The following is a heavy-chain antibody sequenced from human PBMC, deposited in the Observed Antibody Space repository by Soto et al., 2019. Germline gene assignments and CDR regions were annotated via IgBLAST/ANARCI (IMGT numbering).Heavy chain of an antibody. CDR1: GFMFSTYL. V-gene: IGHV3-7*01. D-gene: IGHD3-16*01. J-gene: IGHJ6*02. CDR3: VGALTYEVPYYYYGMDV. CDR2: IRQGGNEK. Sequence: EVQLVESGGGLVQPGGSLRLACTASGFMFSTYLMSWVRQAPGKGLEWVANIRQGGNEKFYVDSVKGRFTISRDNAKKSLYLHMNSLRAEDTAVYYCVGALTYEVPYYYYGMDVWGQGTTVTVSS.